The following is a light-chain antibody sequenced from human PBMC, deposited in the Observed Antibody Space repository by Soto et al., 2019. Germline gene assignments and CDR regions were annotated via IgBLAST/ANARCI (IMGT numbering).Light chain of an antibody. CDR2: QDS. CDR3: QAWDSSTEGV. J-gene: IGLJ2*01. V-gene: IGLV3-1*01. CDR1: KLGDKY. Sequence: SYELTQPPSGSVSPGQTASITCSGDKLGDKYACWYQQKPGQSPVLVIYQDSKRPSGIPERFSGSNSGNTATLTISGTQAMDEADYYCQAWDSSTEGVVGRGTKLTVL.